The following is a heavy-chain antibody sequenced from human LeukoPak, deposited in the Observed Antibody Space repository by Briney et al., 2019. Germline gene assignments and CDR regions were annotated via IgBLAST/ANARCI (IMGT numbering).Heavy chain of an antibody. CDR3: ARDLRFRGYSYGSVGRFDP. V-gene: IGHV4-39*07. CDR2: IYYSGST. Sequence: PSETLSLTCTVSGGSISSSSYYWGWIRQPPGKGLEWIGSIYYSGSTYYNPSLKSRVTISVDTSKNQFSLKLSSVTAADTAVYYCARDLRFRGYSYGSVGRFDPWGQGTLVTVSS. D-gene: IGHD5-18*01. CDR1: GGSISSSSYY. J-gene: IGHJ5*02.